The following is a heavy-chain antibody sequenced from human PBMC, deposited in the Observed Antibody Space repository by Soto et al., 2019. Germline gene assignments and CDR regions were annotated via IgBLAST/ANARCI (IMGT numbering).Heavy chain of an antibody. J-gene: IGHJ3*01. CDR2: IGGRGNSA. V-gene: IGHV3-23*01. Sequence: SLRLSCAASGFIFTNYAMNWVRQAPGKGLEWVSVIGGRGNSAYYADSVQGRFTISRDNSKSTLSLQMSSLTADDTAIYYCVREGRGSFDFWGRGTMVTVSS. CDR3: VREGRGSFDF. D-gene: IGHD5-12*01. CDR1: GFIFTNYA.